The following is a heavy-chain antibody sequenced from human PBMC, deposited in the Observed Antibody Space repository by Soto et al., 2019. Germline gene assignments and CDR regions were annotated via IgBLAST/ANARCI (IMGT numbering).Heavy chain of an antibody. CDR3: VRVTGVNAH. CDR2: IKEDGSEK. CDR1: GFTFSSYW. J-gene: IGHJ4*02. Sequence: EVQLVESGGGLVQPGGSLRLSCAASGFTFSSYWMSWVRQAPGKGLEWVANIKEDGSEKSYVNSVKGRLTISRDNTKNSLYLQMNSLRAEDTAVYYCVRVTGVNAHWGQGTLVTDSS. D-gene: IGHD3-9*01. V-gene: IGHV3-7*01.